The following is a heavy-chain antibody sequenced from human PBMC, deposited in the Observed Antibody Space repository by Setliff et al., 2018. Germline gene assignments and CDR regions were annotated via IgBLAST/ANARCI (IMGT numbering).Heavy chain of an antibody. CDR3: TTDISGIVVVPAAMIDYYGMDV. D-gene: IGHD2-2*01. CDR2: IRSKGYGGTT. Sequence: GGSLRLSCTASGFTFGDYAMSWVRQAPGKGLEWVGFIRSKGYGGTTEYAASVKGRFTVSRDDSKNTLYLQMNSLKTEDTAVYYCTTDISGIVVVPAAMIDYYGMDVWGQGTTVPSP. J-gene: IGHJ6*02. CDR1: GFTFGDYA. V-gene: IGHV3-49*04.